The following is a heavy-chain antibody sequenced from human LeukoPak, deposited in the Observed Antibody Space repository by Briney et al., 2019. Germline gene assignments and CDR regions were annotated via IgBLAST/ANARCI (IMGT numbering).Heavy chain of an antibody. CDR1: GFTFSSYN. D-gene: IGHD4-23*01. CDR3: ARGVTTLDNYYYMDV. J-gene: IGHJ6*03. CDR2: INWNGGST. Sequence: RPGGSLRLSCAASGFTFSSYNMNWVRQVPGKGLEWVSSINWNGGSTGYGDSVKGRFTISRDNAKNSLYLQMNSLRAEDTALYYCARGVTTLDNYYYMDVWGKGTTVTVSS. V-gene: IGHV3-20*04.